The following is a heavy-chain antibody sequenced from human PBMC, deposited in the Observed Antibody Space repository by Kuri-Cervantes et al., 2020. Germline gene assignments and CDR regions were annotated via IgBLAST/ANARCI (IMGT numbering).Heavy chain of an antibody. D-gene: IGHD1-26*01. V-gene: IGHV3-30*02. CDR1: GFTFTSYG. Sequence: GGSLRLSCVASGFTFTSYGIHWVRQAPGKGLEWVAVIWYDGSYKYNADSVKGRFTISRDNSKNTLYMQMNSLRTEDTAVYYCAKDPYPYNGSYSGGSYYYYMDVWGKGTTVTVSS. J-gene: IGHJ6*03. CDR3: AKDPYPYNGSYSGGSYYYYMDV. CDR2: IWYDGSYK.